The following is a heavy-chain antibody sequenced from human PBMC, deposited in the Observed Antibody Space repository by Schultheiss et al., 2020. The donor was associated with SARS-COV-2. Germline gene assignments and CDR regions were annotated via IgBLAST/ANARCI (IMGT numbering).Heavy chain of an antibody. CDR2: IKQDGSEK. V-gene: IGHV3-7*03. D-gene: IGHD3-22*01. CDR1: GFTFSSYW. CDR3: ARAKGRYYDSSGYGN. J-gene: IGHJ4*02. Sequence: GESLKISCAASGFTFSSYWMSWVRQAPGKGLEWVANIKQDGSEKYYVDSVKGRFTISRDNAKNSLYLQMNSLRAEDTAVYYCARAKGRYYDSSGYGNWGQGTLVTVAS.